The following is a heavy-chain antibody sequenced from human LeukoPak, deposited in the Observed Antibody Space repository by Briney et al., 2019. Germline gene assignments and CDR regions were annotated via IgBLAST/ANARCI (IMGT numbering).Heavy chain of an antibody. CDR2: IYAGGGT. CDR3: ARNEVPGLRD. V-gene: IGHV3-53*01. J-gene: IGHJ4*02. CDR1: GFTVSSNY. Sequence: GGSLRLSCAASGFTVSSNYMTWVRQAPGKGLEWVSVIYAGGGTYYADSVKGRFTISRDNSKNTLYLQMNSLRAEDAAVYYCARNEVPGLRDWGQGTLVTVSS. D-gene: IGHD1-1*01.